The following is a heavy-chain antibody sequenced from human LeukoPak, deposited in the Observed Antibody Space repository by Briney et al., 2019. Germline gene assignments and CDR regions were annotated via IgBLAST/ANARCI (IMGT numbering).Heavy chain of an antibody. Sequence: GGSLRLSCAASGFTFDDYGMSWVRQAPGKGLEWVSGINWNGGSTGYADSVKGRFTISRDNSKNTLYLQMNSLRAEDTAVYYCAKAPRRYCTNGVCYYFDYWGQGTLVTVSS. CDR3: AKAPRRYCTNGVCYYFDY. V-gene: IGHV3-20*04. CDR2: INWNGGST. J-gene: IGHJ4*02. CDR1: GFTFDDYG. D-gene: IGHD2-8*01.